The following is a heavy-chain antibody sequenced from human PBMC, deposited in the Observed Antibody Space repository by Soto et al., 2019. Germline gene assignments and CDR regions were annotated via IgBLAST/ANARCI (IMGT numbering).Heavy chain of an antibody. CDR2: IYYSGST. CDR3: ARSYCSSTSCYTGFDY. V-gene: IGHV4-31*03. Sequence: PSETLSLTCPVSGGSISSGGYYWSWIRQHPGKGLEWIGYIYYSGSTYYNPSLKSRVTISVDTSKNQFSLKLSSVTAADTAVYYCARSYCSSTSCYTGFDYWGQGTLVTVSS. CDR1: GGSISSGGYY. J-gene: IGHJ4*02. D-gene: IGHD2-2*02.